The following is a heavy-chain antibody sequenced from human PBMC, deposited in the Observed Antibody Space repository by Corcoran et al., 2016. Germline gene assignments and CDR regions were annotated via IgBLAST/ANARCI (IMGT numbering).Heavy chain of an antibody. J-gene: IGHJ4*02. Sequence: QVQLVESGGGVVQPGRSLRLSCAASGFTFSSYGMHWVRQAPGKGLEWVAVISYDGSNKYYADSVKGRFTISRDNSKNMLYLQMNSLRAEDTAVYYCASENVEIHWGQGTLVTVSS. CDR3: ASENVEIH. V-gene: IGHV3-30*03. D-gene: IGHD2-21*01. CDR1: GFTFSSYG. CDR2: ISYDGSNK.